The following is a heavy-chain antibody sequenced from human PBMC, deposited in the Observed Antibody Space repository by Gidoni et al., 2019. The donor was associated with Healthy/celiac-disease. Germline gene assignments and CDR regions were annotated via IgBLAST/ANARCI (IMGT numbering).Heavy chain of an antibody. CDR3: ARGGYYYDSSGYLDY. CDR2: IWYDGSNK. CDR1: GFTFSSYA. J-gene: IGHJ4*02. Sequence: CPASGFTFSSYAMHWVRQAPGKGLEWVAVIWYDGSNKYYADSVKGRFTISRDNSKNTLYLQMNSLRAEDTAVYYCARGGYYYDSSGYLDYWGQGTLVTVSS. D-gene: IGHD3-22*01. V-gene: IGHV3-33*01.